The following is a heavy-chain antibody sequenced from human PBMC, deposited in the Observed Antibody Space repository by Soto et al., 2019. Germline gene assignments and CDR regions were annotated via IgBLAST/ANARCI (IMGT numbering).Heavy chain of an antibody. V-gene: IGHV3-23*01. J-gene: IGHJ5*02. CDR2: ITAYGDST. D-gene: IGHD6-19*01. Sequence: EVQLLESGGGFVQPGGSLRLSCAASGFTFSNYAMSWVRQAPGKGLEWVSAITAYGDSTHYAYSVKGRFTISRDSPKNTLYLLMDSLRAEDTAVYYCSKDPLLYDSDWYPSPGVDPWCQGTLVTVSS. CDR3: SKDPLLYDSDWYPSPGVDP. CDR1: GFTFSNYA.